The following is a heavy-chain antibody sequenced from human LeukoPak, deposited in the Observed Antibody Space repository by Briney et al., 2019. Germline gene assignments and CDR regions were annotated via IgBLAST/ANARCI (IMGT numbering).Heavy chain of an antibody. CDR2: IISIFGTA. V-gene: IGHV1-69*13. Sequence: SVKVSCKASGGTFSSYAISWVRQAPGQGLEWMGGIISIFGTANYAQKFQGRVTITADESTSTAYMELSSLRSEDTAVYYCARDGYYGSGSYSPVHNWFDPWGQGTLVTVSS. CDR3: ARDGYYGSGSYSPVHNWFDP. D-gene: IGHD3-10*01. J-gene: IGHJ5*02. CDR1: GGTFSSYA.